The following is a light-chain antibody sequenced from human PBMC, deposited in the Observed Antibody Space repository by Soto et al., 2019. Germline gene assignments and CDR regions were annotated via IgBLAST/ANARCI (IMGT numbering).Light chain of an antibody. Sequence: QSALTQPASVSGSPGQSITVSCTGTSSDVGVYNYVSWYQQRPGKAPKLMIYEVSNRPSGVSNRFSGSKSGNTASLTISGLQAEDEAEYYCTSFTSSSTYVFGSGTKLTVL. J-gene: IGLJ1*01. CDR2: EVS. CDR1: SSDVGVYNY. CDR3: TSFTSSSTYV. V-gene: IGLV2-14*01.